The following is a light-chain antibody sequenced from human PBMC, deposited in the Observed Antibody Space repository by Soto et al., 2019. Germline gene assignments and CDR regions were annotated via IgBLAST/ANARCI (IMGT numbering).Light chain of an antibody. V-gene: IGKV3-11*01. CDR1: QSVSRY. CDR2: DAS. CDR3: QQRSNWSWT. Sequence: EIVMTQSPANRSVSPGERATLSCRASQSVSRYLAWYQQKPGQAPRLLIYDASNRATGIPAKFSGSGSGTDFTLTISSLEHEDFAVYYCQQRSNWSWTFGQGTKVDIK. J-gene: IGKJ1*01.